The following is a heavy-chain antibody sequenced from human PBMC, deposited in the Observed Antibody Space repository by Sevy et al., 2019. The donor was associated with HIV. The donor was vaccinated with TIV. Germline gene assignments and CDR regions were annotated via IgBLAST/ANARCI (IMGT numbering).Heavy chain of an antibody. CDR3: ATTPGYYDSAPFDY. V-gene: IGHV3-15*01. J-gene: IGHJ4*02. D-gene: IGHD3-22*01. CDR2: IKSKIDGETT. Sequence: GGYLRLSCAVSGFTFNNAWMNWVRQAPGTGLQWIGLIKSKIDGETTDYAAPVKGRFTISRDDSRNTLFLQMNSLKIEDTAEYYCATTPGYYDSAPFDYWGPGTLVTVSS. CDR1: GFTFNNAW.